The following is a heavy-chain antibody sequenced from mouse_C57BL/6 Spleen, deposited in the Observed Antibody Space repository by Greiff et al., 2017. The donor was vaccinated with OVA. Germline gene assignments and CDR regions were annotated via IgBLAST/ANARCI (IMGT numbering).Heavy chain of an antibody. Sequence: VQLQQPGAELVRPGTSVKLSCKASGYTFTSYWMHWVKQRPGQGLEWIGVIDPSDSYTNYNQKFKGKATLTVDTSSSTAYMQLSSLTSEDSAVYYCAREGGYGSSSFAYWGQGTLVTVSA. V-gene: IGHV1-59*01. CDR1: GYTFTSYW. D-gene: IGHD1-1*01. J-gene: IGHJ3*01. CDR2: IDPSDSYT. CDR3: AREGGYGSSSFAY.